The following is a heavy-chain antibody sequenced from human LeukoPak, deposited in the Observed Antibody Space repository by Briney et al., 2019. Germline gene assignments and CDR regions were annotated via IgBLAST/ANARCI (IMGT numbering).Heavy chain of an antibody. J-gene: IGHJ4*02. V-gene: IGHV4-61*01. Sequence: SETLSLSCTVSGGSVNSGSYYWSWVRQPPGKGLEWISYIYFSGSTYYNPSLRSRAIISIDTSKNQFFLKLTSMTAADTAVYYCGRTSDRWELPRLWGQGTLVTVSS. CDR1: GGSVNSGSYY. CDR2: IYFSGST. CDR3: GRTSDRWELPRL. D-gene: IGHD1-26*01.